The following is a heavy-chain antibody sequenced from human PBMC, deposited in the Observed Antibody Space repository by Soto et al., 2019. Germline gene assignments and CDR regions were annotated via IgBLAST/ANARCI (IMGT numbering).Heavy chain of an antibody. CDR1: GFTFSSYA. CDR2: TSSSGSST. Sequence: EVQLLESGGGLVQPGGSLRLSCAASGFTFSSYAMSWVRQAPGKGMGWVSGTSSSGSSTYYAASVKGRFTISRDNSKNALYLQMNSRSAEDTAVYYCAQTLRSAYGSFGYRCQGTLVTVSS. CDR3: AQTLRSAYGSFGY. V-gene: IGHV3-23*01. J-gene: IGHJ4*02. D-gene: IGHD5-12*01.